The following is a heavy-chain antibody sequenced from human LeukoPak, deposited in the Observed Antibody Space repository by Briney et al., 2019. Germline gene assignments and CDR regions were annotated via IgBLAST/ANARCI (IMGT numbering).Heavy chain of an antibody. CDR2: IYSGGST. D-gene: IGHD5-12*01. CDR3: TREYSPWYFDS. Sequence: PGGSLRLSCAASGFTVSNNYMSWVRQAPGKGLEWVSVIYSGGSTYYADSVKGRFSISRDNSKNTLYLQMNSLRAEDTAVYYCTREYSPWYFDSWGQGTLVTVSS. J-gene: IGHJ4*02. CDR1: GFTVSNNY. V-gene: IGHV3-66*01.